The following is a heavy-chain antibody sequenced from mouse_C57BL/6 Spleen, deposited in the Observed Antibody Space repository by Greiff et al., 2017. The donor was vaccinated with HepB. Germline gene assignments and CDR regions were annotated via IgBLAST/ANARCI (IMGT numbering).Heavy chain of an antibody. CDR1: GFTFSSYA. D-gene: IGHD2-4*01. J-gene: IGHJ2*01. Sequence: EVKVVESGEGLVKPGGSLKLSCAASGFTFSSYAMSWVRQTPEKRLEWVAYISSGGDYIYYADTVKGRFTISRDNARNTLYLQMSSLKSEDTAMYYCTGVYDYDYFDYWGQGTTLTVSS. CDR3: TGVYDYDYFDY. CDR2: ISSGGDYI. V-gene: IGHV5-9-1*02.